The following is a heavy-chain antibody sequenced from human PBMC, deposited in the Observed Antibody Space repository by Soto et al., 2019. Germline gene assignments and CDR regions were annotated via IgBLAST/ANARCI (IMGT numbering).Heavy chain of an antibody. CDR2: MNPKSGYT. CDR1: GYTFTTYD. CDR3: VRVFGSIDG. J-gene: IGHJ4*02. D-gene: IGHD2-21*01. V-gene: IGHV1-8*01. Sequence: ASVKVSCKASGYTFTTYDINWLRQATGQGLEWVGWMNPKSGYTGFAQKFQGRVSMTRDTSISTAYMELSSLRSEDTALYYCVRVFGSIDGWGQGTLVTVST.